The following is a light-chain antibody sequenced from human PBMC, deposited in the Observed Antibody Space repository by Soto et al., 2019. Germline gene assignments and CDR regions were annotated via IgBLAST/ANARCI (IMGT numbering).Light chain of an antibody. CDR2: GAS. J-gene: IGKJ1*01. Sequence: IVMTQSPATLSMSPGERATLSCRASQSLNRDLAWYQQKPGQPPRLLIFGASIRATGIPARFSGSGSGTEFTLTIGSLQSEDCALYYCQQYNNWPGTFGQGTKVDIK. CDR3: QQYNNWPGT. CDR1: QSLNRD. V-gene: IGKV3-15*01.